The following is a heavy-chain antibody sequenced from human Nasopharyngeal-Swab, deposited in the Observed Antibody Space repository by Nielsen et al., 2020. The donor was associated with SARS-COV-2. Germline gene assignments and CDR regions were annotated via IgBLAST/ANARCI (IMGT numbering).Heavy chain of an antibody. J-gene: IGHJ4*02. V-gene: IGHV4-39*01. D-gene: IGHD3-22*01. Sequence: PGKGLSWIGSMSYSGVTFYNPSLRNGVTLSVDTSKNLLSLKLDSVPAADTALYYCARHSRVTTVVVVTLFDFWGQGIQVTVSS. CDR2: MSYSGVT. CDR3: ARHSRVTTVVVVTLFDF.